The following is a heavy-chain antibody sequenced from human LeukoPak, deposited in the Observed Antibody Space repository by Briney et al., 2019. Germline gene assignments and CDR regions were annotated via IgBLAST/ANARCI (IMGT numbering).Heavy chain of an antibody. D-gene: IGHD2-8*01. Sequence: SGPTLVKPTQTLTLTCTFSGFSLTTYGVGVGWIRQPPGKALEWLALISWDDDKRYSPSLKSRLTITRDTSKNQVVLTTTNMDPVDTATYYCAHRTYGPFHYWGRGTLVTVSS. CDR2: ISWDDDK. CDR3: AHRTYGPFHY. CDR1: GFSLTTYGVG. J-gene: IGHJ4*02. V-gene: IGHV2-5*02.